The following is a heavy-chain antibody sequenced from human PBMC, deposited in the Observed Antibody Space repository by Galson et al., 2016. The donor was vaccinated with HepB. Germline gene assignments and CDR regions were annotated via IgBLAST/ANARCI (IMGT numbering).Heavy chain of an antibody. V-gene: IGHV3-7*03. D-gene: IGHD3-10*01. CDR2: IRQDGSEK. CDR1: GFTFSNHW. Sequence: SLRLSCAASGFTFSNHWMIWVRQAPGKGLEWVANIRQDGSEKFYVDSVKGRFTISRDNAKTSLFLQMNSLRAEDTAVYYCARPRGERNYYYYYGMDVWGQGTTVTVSS. CDR3: ARPRGERNYYYYYGMDV. J-gene: IGHJ6*02.